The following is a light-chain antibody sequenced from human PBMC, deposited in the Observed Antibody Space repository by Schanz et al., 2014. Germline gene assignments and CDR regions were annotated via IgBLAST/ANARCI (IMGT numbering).Light chain of an antibody. Sequence: DIQMTQSPSSLSASVGDRVSITCRASQAISIYLAWYQQKPGKVPKLLIYAASSLQSGVPSRFSGSGSGTDFTLTISSLQPEDFATYYCQQSYSTPLTFGGGTKVEIK. CDR2: AAS. J-gene: IGKJ4*01. V-gene: IGKV1-39*01. CDR1: QAISIY. CDR3: QQSYSTPLT.